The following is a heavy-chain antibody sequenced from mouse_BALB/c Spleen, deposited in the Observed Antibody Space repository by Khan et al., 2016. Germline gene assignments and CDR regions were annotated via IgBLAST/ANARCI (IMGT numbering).Heavy chain of an antibody. CDR3: ARFWSANY. CDR2: INTYTGEP. CDR1: GYNFTNYG. D-gene: IGHD6-1*01. Sequence: QIQLVQSGPELKKPGETVKISCKDSGYNFTNYGMNWVKQDPGKGLNWMGWINTYTGEPTYNDDFKGRFAFSLENSASNAYLQINNLNNEDMATYCSARFWSANYWGQGTTLTVSS. V-gene: IGHV9-1*02. J-gene: IGHJ2*01.